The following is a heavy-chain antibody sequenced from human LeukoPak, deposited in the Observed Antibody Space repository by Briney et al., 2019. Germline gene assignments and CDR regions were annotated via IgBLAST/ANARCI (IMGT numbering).Heavy chain of an antibody. D-gene: IGHD3-10*01. J-gene: IGHJ4*02. Sequence: GGSLRLSCAASGFTFSSYWMSWVRQAPGKGLEWVANIKQDGSEKYYVDSVKGRFTISRDNAKNSLYLQMNSPRAEDTAVYYCASPYGSGSYYYLYYWGQGTLVTVSS. CDR1: GFTFSSYW. V-gene: IGHV3-7*01. CDR3: ASPYGSGSYYYLYY. CDR2: IKQDGSEK.